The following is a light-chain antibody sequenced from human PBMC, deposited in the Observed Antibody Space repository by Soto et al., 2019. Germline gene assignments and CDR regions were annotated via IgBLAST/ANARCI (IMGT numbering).Light chain of an antibody. CDR1: QSVSSK. Sequence: EIVMTQSPATLSVSPGERATLSCRASQSVSSKLAWYQQKPGQAPRLLIFGASSRATGIPDRFSGSGSGTDFTLTISRLEPEDFAVYYCQQHGISHITFGQGTRLEIK. J-gene: IGKJ5*01. CDR3: QQHGISHIT. V-gene: IGKV3-20*01. CDR2: GAS.